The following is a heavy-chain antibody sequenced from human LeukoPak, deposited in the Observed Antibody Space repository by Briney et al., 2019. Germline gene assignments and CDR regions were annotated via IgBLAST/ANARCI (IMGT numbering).Heavy chain of an antibody. CDR2: ISWNSGSI. D-gene: IGHD1-26*01. V-gene: IGHV3-9*01. Sequence: SLRLSCAASGFTFDDYAMHWVRQALGKGLEWVSGISWNSGSIGYADSVKGRFTISRDNAKNSLYLQMNSLRAEDTALYYCAKASGSYRDTPFDYWGQGTLVTVSS. CDR3: AKASGSYRDTPFDY. CDR1: GFTFDDYA. J-gene: IGHJ4*02.